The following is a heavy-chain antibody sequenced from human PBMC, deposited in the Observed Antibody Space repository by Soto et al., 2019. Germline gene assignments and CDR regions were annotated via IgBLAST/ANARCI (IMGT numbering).Heavy chain of an antibody. CDR3: ASQFCSSRACFNWFDP. CDR1: GGSIRSSLYY. Sequence: LSLTCTVSGGSIRSSLYYWSWIRQPPGKGLEWIGYIFDSGITHYNPSLKSRVAMSVDTSKNQFSLNLTSVTAADTAVYFCASQFCSSRACFNWFDPPGHRTLVTVFS. CDR2: IFDSGIT. D-gene: IGHD6-13*01. J-gene: IGHJ5*02. V-gene: IGHV4-30-4*01.